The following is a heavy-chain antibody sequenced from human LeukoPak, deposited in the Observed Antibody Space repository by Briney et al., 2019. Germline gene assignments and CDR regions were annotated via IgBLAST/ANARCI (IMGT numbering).Heavy chain of an antibody. Sequence: PSETLSLTCAVSGASIISNNWWSWVRQPSGKGLEWIGEIWHSGTTNYNPSLKSRVTISVDKSKNQFSLKLSSVTAADTAVYYCARGPYRYSGSYWSPTKYFDYWGQGTLVTVSS. CDR1: GASIISNNW. J-gene: IGHJ4*02. V-gene: IGHV4-4*02. CDR2: IWHSGTT. D-gene: IGHD1-26*01. CDR3: ARGPYRYSGSYWSPTKYFDY.